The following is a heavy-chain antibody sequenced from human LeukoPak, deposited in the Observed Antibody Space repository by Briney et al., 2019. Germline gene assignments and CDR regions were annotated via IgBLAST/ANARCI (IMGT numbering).Heavy chain of an antibody. CDR3: ARRYYYDSSGYLGDAFDI. CDR2: INPNSGGT. J-gene: IGHJ3*02. Sequence: ASVKVSCKASGYTFTGYYMHWVRQAPGQGLEWMGWINPNSGGTNYAQKFQGRVTMTRDTSISTAYMELSRPRSDDTAVYYCARRYYYDSSGYLGDAFDIWGQGTMVTVSS. V-gene: IGHV1-2*02. D-gene: IGHD3-22*01. CDR1: GYTFTGYY.